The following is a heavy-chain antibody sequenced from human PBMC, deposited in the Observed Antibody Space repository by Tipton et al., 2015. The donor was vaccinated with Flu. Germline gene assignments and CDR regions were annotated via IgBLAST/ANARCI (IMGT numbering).Heavy chain of an antibody. CDR1: GYTFTGYY. CDR3: ARDQMIVVVMAYYGMDV. Sequence: QSGPEVKKPGASVKVSCKASGYTFTGYYMHWVRQAPGQGLEWMGWNNPNSGGTNYAQKFQGRVTMTRDTSISTAYMELSRLRSDDTAVYYCARDQMIVVVMAYYGMDVWGQGTTVTVSS. J-gene: IGHJ6*02. CDR2: NNPNSGGT. D-gene: IGHD3-22*01. V-gene: IGHV1-2*02.